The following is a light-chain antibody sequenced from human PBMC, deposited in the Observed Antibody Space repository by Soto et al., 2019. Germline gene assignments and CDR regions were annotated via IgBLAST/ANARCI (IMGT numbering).Light chain of an antibody. CDR2: LGP. J-gene: IGKJ2*01. Sequence: DIVMTQPPLSLPVTPGEPASISCRSSQSLLHSNGHKYLDWYLQKPGQSPQLLTYLGPNRASGVPDRFSGSGSGTDLTLKISRVEAEDFGVYYCMQALQSPYTFGQGTKLEIK. CDR1: QSLLHSNGHKY. V-gene: IGKV2-28*01. CDR3: MQALQSPYT.